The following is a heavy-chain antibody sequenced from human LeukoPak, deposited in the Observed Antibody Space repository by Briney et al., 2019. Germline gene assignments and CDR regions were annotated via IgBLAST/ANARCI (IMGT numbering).Heavy chain of an antibody. V-gene: IGHV4-59*01. CDR2: IYYSGST. Sequence: PSETLSLTCTVSGGSISSYYWSWIRQPPGKGLEWIGYIYYSGSTNYNPSLKSRVTISVDTSKNQFSLKLSSVTAADTAVYYCARALTGIAVAGTSSFFDYWGQGTLVTVSS. CDR3: ARALTGIAVAGTSSFFDY. CDR1: GGSISSYY. D-gene: IGHD6-19*01. J-gene: IGHJ4*02.